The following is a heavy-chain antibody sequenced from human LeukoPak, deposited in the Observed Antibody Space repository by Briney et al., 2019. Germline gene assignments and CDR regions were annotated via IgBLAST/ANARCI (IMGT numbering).Heavy chain of an antibody. J-gene: IGHJ4*02. D-gene: IGHD3-10*01. Sequence: GGSLRLSCAASGFTFSSYAMSWVRQAPGKGLEWVSAISGSGGSTYYADSVKGRFTISRDNSKSTLYLQMNSLRAEDTAVYYCAKAGPYYYGSGSYPAFDYWGQGTLVTVSS. V-gene: IGHV3-23*01. CDR3: AKAGPYYYGSGSYPAFDY. CDR2: ISGSGGST. CDR1: GFTFSSYA.